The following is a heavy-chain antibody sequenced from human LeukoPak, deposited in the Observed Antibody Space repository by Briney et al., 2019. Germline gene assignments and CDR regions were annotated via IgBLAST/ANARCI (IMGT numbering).Heavy chain of an antibody. D-gene: IGHD5-24*01. CDR1: GGTFSSYA. CDR2: IIPIFGTA. V-gene: IGHV1-69*05. CDR3: ARARRDGYNSYYYYCMGV. J-gene: IGHJ6*03. Sequence: GASVKVSCKASGGTFSSYAISWVRQAPGQGLEWMGGIIPIFGTANYAQKFQGRVTITTDESTSTAYMELSSLRSEDTAVYYCARARRDGYNSYYYYCMGVWGKGTTVTVSS.